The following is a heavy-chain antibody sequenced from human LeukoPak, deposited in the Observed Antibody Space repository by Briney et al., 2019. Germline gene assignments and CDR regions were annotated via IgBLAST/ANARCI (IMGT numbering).Heavy chain of an antibody. CDR1: GLTFSSYG. CDR2: LPYDGSNK. V-gene: IGHV3-30*18. D-gene: IGHD3-22*01. Sequence: GGSMRLSCAAYGLTFSSYGMHWDRQAQGKGREWVAVLPYDGSNKYYADSVKGRFTISRDNSKNTLYLQMNSLRAEDTAVYYCAKEHYYDSSGYYPSFDYWGQGTLVTVSS. CDR3: AKEHYYDSSGYYPSFDY. J-gene: IGHJ4*02.